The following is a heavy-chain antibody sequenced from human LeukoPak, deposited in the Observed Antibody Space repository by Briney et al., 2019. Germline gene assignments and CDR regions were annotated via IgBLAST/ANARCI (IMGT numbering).Heavy chain of an antibody. J-gene: IGHJ4*02. Sequence: NPGGSLRLSCTTSGLTFSTSGFNWVRQAPGKGLEWVSSISSSSSYIYYADSVKGRFTISRDNAKNSLYLQMNSLRAEDTAVYYCARGFSGSYLEDYWGQGTLVTVSS. V-gene: IGHV3-21*01. D-gene: IGHD1-26*01. CDR3: ARGFSGSYLEDY. CDR1: GLTFSTSG. CDR2: ISSSSSYI.